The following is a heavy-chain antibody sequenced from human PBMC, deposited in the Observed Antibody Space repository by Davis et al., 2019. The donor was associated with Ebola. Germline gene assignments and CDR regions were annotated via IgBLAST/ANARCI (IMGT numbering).Heavy chain of an antibody. V-gene: IGHV1-2*04. Sequence: AASVKVSCKASGYTFTGYYMHWVRQAPGQGLEWMGWINPNSGGTNYAQKFQGWVTMTRETSISTAYMELSRLRSDDTAVYYCARDQGGYCSSTSCYAGGRIDGMDVWGQGTTVTVSS. CDR2: INPNSGGT. D-gene: IGHD2-2*01. CDR1: GYTFTGYY. J-gene: IGHJ6*02. CDR3: ARDQGGYCSSTSCYAGGRIDGMDV.